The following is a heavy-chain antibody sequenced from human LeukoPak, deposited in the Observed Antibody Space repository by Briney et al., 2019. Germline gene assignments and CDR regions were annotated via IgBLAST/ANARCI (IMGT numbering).Heavy chain of an antibody. V-gene: IGHV4-4*07. CDR2: IYTSGST. Sequence: SETLSLTCTVSGGSISSYYWSWIRQPAGKGLEWIGRIYTSGSTNYNPSLKSRVTISVDTSKNQFSLKLSSVTAADTAVYYCARGLRRYCSGGSCYNWFDPWGQGTLVTVSS. CDR3: ARGLRRYCSGGSCYNWFDP. CDR1: GGSISSYY. D-gene: IGHD2-15*01. J-gene: IGHJ5*02.